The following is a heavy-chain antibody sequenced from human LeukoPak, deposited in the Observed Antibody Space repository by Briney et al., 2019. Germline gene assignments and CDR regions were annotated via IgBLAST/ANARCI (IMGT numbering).Heavy chain of an antibody. CDR2: IKQDGSEK. J-gene: IGHJ6*03. Sequence: PGGSLRLSCAASGFTFSSYWMSWVRQAPGKGLEWVANIKQDGSEKYYVDSVKGRFTISRDNAKNSLYLQMNSLRAEDTAVYYCARVHIVVSYYYYMDVWGKGTTVTISS. CDR3: ARVHIVVSYYYYMDV. CDR1: GFTFSSYW. V-gene: IGHV3-7*01. D-gene: IGHD2-2*01.